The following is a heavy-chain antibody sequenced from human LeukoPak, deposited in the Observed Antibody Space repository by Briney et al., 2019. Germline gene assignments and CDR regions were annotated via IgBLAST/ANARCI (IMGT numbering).Heavy chain of an antibody. CDR1: GGTFSSYA. V-gene: IGHV1-69*06. D-gene: IGHD3-22*01. CDR2: IIPIFGTA. Sequence: SVTVSCKASGGTFSSYAISWVRQAPGQGLEWMGGIIPIFGTANYAQKFQGRVTITADKSTGTAYMELSSLRSEDTAVYYCVRDYDISGPQKNFFDYWGQGTLVTVSS. CDR3: VRDYDISGPQKNFFDY. J-gene: IGHJ4*02.